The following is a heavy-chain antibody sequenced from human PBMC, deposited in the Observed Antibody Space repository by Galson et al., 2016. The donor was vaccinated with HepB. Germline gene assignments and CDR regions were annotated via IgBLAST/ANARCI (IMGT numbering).Heavy chain of an antibody. V-gene: IGHV2-70*04. D-gene: IGHD3-22*01. CDR1: GFSLSTRRLG. Sequence: PALVKPTQTLTLTCTFSGFSLSTRRLGVSWIRQPPGKALEWLAHIDWDDDKIYKTSLKTRLSISKDTSKNQVVLRMTNVAPADTATYFFVRTSYYDKSGYYLRLFDYWGQGTLVTVSS. CDR3: VRTSYYDKSGYYLRLFDY. CDR2: IDWDDDK. J-gene: IGHJ4*02.